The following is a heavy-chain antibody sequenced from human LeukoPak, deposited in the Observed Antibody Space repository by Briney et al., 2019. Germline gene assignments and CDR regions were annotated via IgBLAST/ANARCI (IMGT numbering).Heavy chain of an antibody. D-gene: IGHD3-3*01. J-gene: IGHJ4*02. CDR1: GGSISSYY. CDR2: IYYSGST. Sequence: PSETLSLTCTVSGGSISSYYWSWIRQPPGKGLEWIGYIYYSGSTNYNPSLKSRVTISVDTSKNQFSLKLSSVTAADTAVYYCARGLMRSRFLEWSSTYFDYWGQGTLVTVSS. V-gene: IGHV4-59*12. CDR3: ARGLMRSRFLEWSSTYFDY.